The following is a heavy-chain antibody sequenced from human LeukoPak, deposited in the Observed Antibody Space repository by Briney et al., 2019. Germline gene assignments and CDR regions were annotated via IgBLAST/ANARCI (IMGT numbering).Heavy chain of an antibody. CDR3: ARTLSAASPFDY. J-gene: IGHJ4*02. CDR1: GFIFSTFE. D-gene: IGHD2-2*01. CDR2: INSGGTTV. Sequence: PGGSLRLSCAASGFIFSTFEMNWVRQAPGKRPEGLSYINSGGTTVYYADSVKGRFTISRDNAKNSLYLQMNSLRDEDTAVYYCARTLSAASPFDYWGQGTLVTVSS. V-gene: IGHV3-48*03.